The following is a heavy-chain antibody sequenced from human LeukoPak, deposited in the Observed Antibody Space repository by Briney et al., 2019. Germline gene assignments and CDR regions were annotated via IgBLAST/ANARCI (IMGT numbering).Heavy chain of an antibody. Sequence: GGSLRLSCAASGFTFSNYPMHWVRQAPGKGLEWVAVVSDDGNNIYYADSVKGRLTISRDNSKNTLYLQTNSLRAEDTALYYCVRDRDSTGYYDYWGQGTLVTVSS. V-gene: IGHV3-30*04. D-gene: IGHD3-22*01. CDR2: VSDDGNNI. J-gene: IGHJ4*02. CDR1: GFTFSNYP. CDR3: VRDRDSTGYYDY.